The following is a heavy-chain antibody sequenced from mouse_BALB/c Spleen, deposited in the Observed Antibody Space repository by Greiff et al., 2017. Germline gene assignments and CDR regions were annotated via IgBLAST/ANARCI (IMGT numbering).Heavy chain of an antibody. CDR1: GYTFTSYW. D-gene: IGHD3-3*01. CDR3: ARIARGNYFDY. J-gene: IGHJ2*01. V-gene: IGHV1S81*02. CDR2: INPSNGRT. Sequence: QVHVKQPGAELVKPGASVKLSCKASGYTFTSYWMHWVEQRPGQGLEWIGEINPSNGRTNYNEKFKSKATLTVDKSSSTAYMQLSSLTSEDSAVYYCARIARGNYFDYWGQGTTLTVSS.